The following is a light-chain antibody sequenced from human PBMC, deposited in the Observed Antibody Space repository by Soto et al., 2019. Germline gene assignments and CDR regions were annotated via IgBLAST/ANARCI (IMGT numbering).Light chain of an antibody. Sequence: EIVLTQSPATLSLSPGERATLSCRASQSVSSYLAWYQQKPGQAPRLLIYDASTRATGIPARFSGRWSGTDFTLTISSLEPEDFAVYYCQQRSNWPFSFGQGTRLEIK. CDR1: QSVSSY. V-gene: IGKV3-11*01. CDR2: DAS. J-gene: IGKJ5*01. CDR3: QQRSNWPFS.